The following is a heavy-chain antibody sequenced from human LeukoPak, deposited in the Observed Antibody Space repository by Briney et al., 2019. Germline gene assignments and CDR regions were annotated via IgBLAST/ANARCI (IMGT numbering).Heavy chain of an antibody. Sequence: GGSLRLSCAASGFTVSSNYMSWVRQAPGKGLEWVSVIYSGGSTYYADSVKGRFTISRDNSKNTLYLQMNSLRAEDTAVYYCARGEPYYYDSSGYPEPDFDYWGQGTLVTVSS. V-gene: IGHV3-66*01. CDR1: GFTVSSNY. D-gene: IGHD3-22*01. J-gene: IGHJ4*02. CDR3: ARGEPYYYDSSGYPEPDFDY. CDR2: IYSGGST.